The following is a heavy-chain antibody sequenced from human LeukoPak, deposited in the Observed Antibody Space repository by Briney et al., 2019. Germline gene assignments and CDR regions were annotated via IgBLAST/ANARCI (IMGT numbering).Heavy chain of an antibody. Sequence: PGGSLRLSCAASEFIVSANYMSWVRQAPGKGLEWVSLIYSGGSTYYADSVKGRFTISRDNSKNTLYLQMNSLRAEDTAVYYCAKGMFTHYDSSGYAFDIWGQGTMVTVSS. CDR2: IYSGGST. V-gene: IGHV3-53*05. D-gene: IGHD3-22*01. J-gene: IGHJ3*02. CDR3: AKGMFTHYDSSGYAFDI. CDR1: EFIVSANY.